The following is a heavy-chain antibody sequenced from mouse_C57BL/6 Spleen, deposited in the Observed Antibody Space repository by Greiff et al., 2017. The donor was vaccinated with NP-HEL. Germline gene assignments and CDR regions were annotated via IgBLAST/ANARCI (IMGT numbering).Heavy chain of an antibody. J-gene: IGHJ1*03. Sequence: EVKLMESGPGLAKPSQTLSLTCSVTGYSITSDYWNWIRKFPGNKLEYMGYISYSGNTYYNLSLKSRISITRDTSKNQYYRQLNSVTTEDTATYYCARGDDGYRYWYFDVWGTGTTVTVSS. V-gene: IGHV3-8*01. CDR3: ARGDDGYRYWYFDV. D-gene: IGHD2-3*01. CDR2: ISYSGNT. CDR1: GYSITSDY.